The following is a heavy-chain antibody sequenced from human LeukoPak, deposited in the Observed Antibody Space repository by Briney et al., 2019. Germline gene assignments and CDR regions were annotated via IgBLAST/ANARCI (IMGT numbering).Heavy chain of an antibody. V-gene: IGHV3-23*01. Sequence: GGSLRLSCAASGFTFSSYAMSWVRQAPGKGLEWVSAISGSGDSTYYADSVKGRFTISRDNSKNTLYLQMNSLRAEDTAVYYCAKGTMVRGVIDYWGQGTLVTVSS. CDR2: ISGSGDST. CDR3: AKGTMVRGVIDY. CDR1: GFTFSSYA. J-gene: IGHJ4*02. D-gene: IGHD3-10*01.